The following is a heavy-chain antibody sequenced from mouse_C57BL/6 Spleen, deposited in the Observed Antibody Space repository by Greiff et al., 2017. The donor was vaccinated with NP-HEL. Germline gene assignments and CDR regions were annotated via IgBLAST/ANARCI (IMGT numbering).Heavy chain of an antibody. V-gene: IGHV1-75*01. CDR2: IFPGSVIT. J-gene: IGHJ4*01. D-gene: IGHD1-1*01. CDR3: ARSGYYYGSSYVGVFYAMDY. CDR1: GYTFTDYY. Sequence: QVQLQQSGPELVKPGASVKISCKASGYTFTDYYINWVKQRPGQGLEWIGWIFPGSVITYYNENFKGKATLTVDKSSSTAYMLLSSLTSEDSAVYFCARSGYYYGSSYVGVFYAMDYWGQGTSVTVSS.